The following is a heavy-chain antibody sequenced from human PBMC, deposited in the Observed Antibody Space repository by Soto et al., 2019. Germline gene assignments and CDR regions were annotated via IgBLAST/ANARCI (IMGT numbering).Heavy chain of an antibody. CDR1: GFTLSSYG. CDR3: AKPHQHASGLNYVDY. CDR2: ISYDRSNK. J-gene: IGHJ4*02. D-gene: IGHD3-10*01. V-gene: IGHV3-30*18. Sequence: QVQLVESGGGVVQPGRCLRLSCAASGFTLSSYGMHWVRQAPGKGLEWVAIISYDRSNKFYADSVKGRFTISRDNSKNTLYLQMNSLRAEDTAVYYCAKPHQHASGLNYVDYWGQGTLVTVSS.